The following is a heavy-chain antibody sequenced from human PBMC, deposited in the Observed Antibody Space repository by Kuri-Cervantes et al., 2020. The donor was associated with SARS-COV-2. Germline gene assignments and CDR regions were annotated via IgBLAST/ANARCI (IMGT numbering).Heavy chain of an antibody. Sequence: SQTLSLTCAVHGGSFSGYYWSWIRQPPGKGLEWIGEINHSGSTNYNPSLKSRVTISVDTSKNQFSLKLSSVTAADTAVYYCARGEVYCSSTSCYAYYFDYWGQGTLVTVSS. CDR3: ARGEVYCSSTSCYAYYFDY. CDR1: GGSFSGYY. CDR2: INHSGST. V-gene: IGHV4-34*01. J-gene: IGHJ4*02. D-gene: IGHD2-2*01.